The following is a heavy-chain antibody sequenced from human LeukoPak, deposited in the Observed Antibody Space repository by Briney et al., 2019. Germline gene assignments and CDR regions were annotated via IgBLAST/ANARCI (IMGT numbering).Heavy chain of an antibody. CDR1: GSTFTSCV. Sequence: ASVTVSCKGSGSTFTSCVISGVRQAPGQGLEWMGWISAYNGNTNYAQKLQGRVTMTTETSTSTAYMERGSLRTDDTAVYDGASAEAAAAGTHDYWGQGTLVTVSS. D-gene: IGHD6-13*01. V-gene: IGHV1-18*01. J-gene: IGHJ4*02. CDR3: ASAEAAAAGTHDY. CDR2: ISAYNGNT.